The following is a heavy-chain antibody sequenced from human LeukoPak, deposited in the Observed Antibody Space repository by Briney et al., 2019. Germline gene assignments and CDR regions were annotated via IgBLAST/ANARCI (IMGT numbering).Heavy chain of an antibody. CDR2: INPDGSTT. CDR3: GSDLSLGY. V-gene: IGHV3-74*01. CDR1: GFTFSSYW. J-gene: IGHJ4*02. Sequence: GGSLRLSCAASGFTFSSYWMHWVRQAPGKGLVWVSRINPDGSTTNYADSVRGRFTISRDNAKNTLYLQMNNLRAEDMAVYDCGSDLSLGYWGQGTLVTVSS.